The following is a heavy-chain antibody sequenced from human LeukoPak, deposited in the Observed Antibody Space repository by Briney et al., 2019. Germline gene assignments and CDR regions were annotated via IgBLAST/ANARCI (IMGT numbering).Heavy chain of an antibody. J-gene: IGHJ4*02. Sequence: PSETMSLTCTVSGGSISGYFWNWIRQAPGKGLEWIGFVYYTGNTNNNPSLKSRVTMSVDTSKNHFSLKLSSVTAADTAVYFCARAGSWHNANFDYWGQGIPVTVSS. CDR3: ARAGSWHNANFDY. V-gene: IGHV4-59*01. CDR2: VYYTGNT. D-gene: IGHD6-13*01. CDR1: GGSISGYF.